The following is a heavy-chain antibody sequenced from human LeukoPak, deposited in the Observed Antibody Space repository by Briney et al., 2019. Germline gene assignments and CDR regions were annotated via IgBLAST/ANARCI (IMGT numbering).Heavy chain of an antibody. CDR2: ITTTFYT. D-gene: IGHD6-13*01. CDR1: GFTFSSYS. Sequence: GGSLRLSCAASGFTFSSYSFNWVRQVPGKGLEWVSSITTTFYTYYTDSVKGRFTISRDNSKNTLYLRMNSLRAEDTAIYYCAKGISPSSSWTFDYWGQGTLVTVSS. V-gene: IGHV3-21*04. J-gene: IGHJ4*02. CDR3: AKGISPSSSWTFDY.